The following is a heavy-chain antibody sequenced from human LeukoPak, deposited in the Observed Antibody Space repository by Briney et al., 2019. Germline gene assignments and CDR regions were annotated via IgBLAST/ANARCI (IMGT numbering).Heavy chain of an antibody. Sequence: GRSLRLSCAASGFTFNSYVMHWVRQAPGKGLEWVSSISSSSYIYYADSVKGRFTIFRDNAKNSLYLQMNSLRAEDTAVYYCARELYGSGSYYDYWGQGTLVTVSS. J-gene: IGHJ4*02. D-gene: IGHD3-10*01. V-gene: IGHV3-21*01. CDR1: GFTFNSYV. CDR3: ARELYGSGSYYDY. CDR2: ISSSSYI.